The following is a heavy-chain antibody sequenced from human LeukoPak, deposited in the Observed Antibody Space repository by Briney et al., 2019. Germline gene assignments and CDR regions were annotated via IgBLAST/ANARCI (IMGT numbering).Heavy chain of an antibody. J-gene: IGHJ1*01. V-gene: IGHV1-69*13. CDR3: ARDSSEFRSLLFH. CDR2: ITPMFGTS. D-gene: IGHD1-14*01. Sequence: SVTVSCTASGGTFSRHSISWVRQSPGQGLEWMGGITPMFGTSNYAQKFQGRVTITADESTSTAYMELSSLRSEDTAVYYCARDSSEFRSLLFHWGQGTLVTVSS. CDR1: GGTFSRHS.